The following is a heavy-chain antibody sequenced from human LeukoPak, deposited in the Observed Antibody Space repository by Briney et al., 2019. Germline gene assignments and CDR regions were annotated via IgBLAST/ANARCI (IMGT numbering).Heavy chain of an antibody. J-gene: IGHJ4*02. V-gene: IGHV1-69*06. CDR2: IIPIFGTA. CDR1: GGTFSIYA. CDR3: ARGDYGDYYFDY. D-gene: IGHD4-17*01. Sequence: SVKVSCKASGGTFSIYAISWVRQAPGQGLEWMGGIIPIFGTANYARKFQGRVTITADKSTSTAYMELSSLRSEDTAVYYCARGDYGDYYFDYWGQGTLVTVSS.